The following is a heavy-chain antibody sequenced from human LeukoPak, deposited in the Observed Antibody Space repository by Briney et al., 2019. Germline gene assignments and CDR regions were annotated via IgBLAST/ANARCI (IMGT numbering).Heavy chain of an antibody. CDR1: GGSFSSYA. V-gene: IGHV1-69*13. D-gene: IGHD6-6*01. J-gene: IGHJ4*02. CDR3: ARGSIAARPNYFDY. CDR2: IIPIFGTA. Sequence: GASVKVSCKGSGGSFSSYAISWVRQAPGQGLEWMGGIIPIFGTANYAQKFQGRVTITADESTSTAYMELSSLRSEDTAVYYCARGSIAARPNYFDYWGQGTLVTVSS.